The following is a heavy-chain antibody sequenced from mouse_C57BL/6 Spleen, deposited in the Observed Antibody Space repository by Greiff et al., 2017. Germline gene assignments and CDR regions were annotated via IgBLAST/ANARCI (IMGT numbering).Heavy chain of an antibody. D-gene: IGHD1-1*01. CDR2: IYPRSGNT. Sequence: VQLQQSGAELARPGASVKLSCKASGYTFTSYGISWVKQRTGQGLEWIGEIYPRSGNTYYNEKFKGKATLTADKSSSTAYMVLRSLTSEDSAVYFCARYTTVVATDFDYWGQGTTLTVSS. J-gene: IGHJ2*01. CDR1: GYTFTSYG. V-gene: IGHV1-81*01. CDR3: ARYTTVVATDFDY.